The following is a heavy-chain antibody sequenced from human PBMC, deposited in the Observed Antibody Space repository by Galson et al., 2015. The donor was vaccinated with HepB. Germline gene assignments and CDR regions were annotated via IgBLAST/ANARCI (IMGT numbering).Heavy chain of an antibody. Sequence: SVKVSCKASGDTFSIYTITWVRQAPGQGLEWMGGIIPIFGKANYAQKFQGRVTITADESTSTAYMELSSLRSEDTAVYYCARDRTEMATIYFDYWGQGTLVTVSS. CDR1: GDTFSIYT. CDR2: IIPIFGKA. D-gene: IGHD5-24*01. CDR3: ARDRTEMATIYFDY. J-gene: IGHJ4*02. V-gene: IGHV1-69*13.